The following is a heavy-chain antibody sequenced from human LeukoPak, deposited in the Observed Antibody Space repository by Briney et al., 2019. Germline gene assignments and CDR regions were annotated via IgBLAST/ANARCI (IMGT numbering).Heavy chain of an antibody. D-gene: IGHD1-14*01. CDR3: AARNPFDY. CDR1: GFTVSSNY. CDR2: IYTGGST. Sequence: GGSLRLSCAASGFTVSSNYMSWVRQAPGKGLEWVSVIYTGGSTYYADSVKGRFTISRDNSENTVYLQMNSLRAEDTAVYYCAARNPFDYWGQGTLVTVSS. J-gene: IGHJ4*02. V-gene: IGHV3-53*01.